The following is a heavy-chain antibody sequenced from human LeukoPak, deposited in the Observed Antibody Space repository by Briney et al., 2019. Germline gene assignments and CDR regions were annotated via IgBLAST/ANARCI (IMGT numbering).Heavy chain of an antibody. D-gene: IGHD6-6*01. CDR2: IYTRGNT. CDR1: GGSISSSSYF. V-gene: IGHV4-61*02. J-gene: IGHJ4*02. CDR3: ARSPSAAAQLDN. Sequence: SETLSLTCIVSGGSISSSSYFWSWIRQPAGKGLEWIGRIYTRGNTNYNPSLKSRVTTSVDTSKNQFSLKLSSVTAADTAMYYCARSPSAAAQLDNWGQGILVTVSS.